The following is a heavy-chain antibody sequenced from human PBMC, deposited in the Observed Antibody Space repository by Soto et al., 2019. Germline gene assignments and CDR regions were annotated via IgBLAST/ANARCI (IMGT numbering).Heavy chain of an antibody. CDR2: ICYDGSRQ. Sequence: QVQLVESGGAVVQPGRSLRLSCAASGFTFSSYGIHWVRQAPGKGLEWVAIICYDGSRQYYVDSVKGRFTISRDNSRNTMYLQMNNLRVEDTAMYYCATRGIQATDFDYWGQGTLVSVSS. CDR3: ATRGIQATDFDY. CDR1: GFTFSSYG. J-gene: IGHJ4*02. V-gene: IGHV3-33*01. D-gene: IGHD1-20*01.